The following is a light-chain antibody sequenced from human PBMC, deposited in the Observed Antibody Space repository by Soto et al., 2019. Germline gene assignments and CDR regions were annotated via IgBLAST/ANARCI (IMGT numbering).Light chain of an antibody. CDR3: QQTRSYPST. Sequence: DIQMTQSPSTLSASVGDSVTITCRASQGITSYLAWYQQKPGKAPNLLIYGASTLQSGVPSRFSGSGSGTDFTLTINSLQAEDVATYYCQQTRSYPSTFGGGTKVDI. CDR1: QGITSY. CDR2: GAS. J-gene: IGKJ4*01. V-gene: IGKV1-9*01.